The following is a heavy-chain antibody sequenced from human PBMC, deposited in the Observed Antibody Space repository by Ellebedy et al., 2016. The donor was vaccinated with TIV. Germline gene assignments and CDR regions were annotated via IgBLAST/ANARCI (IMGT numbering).Heavy chain of an antibody. D-gene: IGHD1-26*01. Sequence: SVKVSCXASAGTFYSYGISWVRQAPRQGLEWMGGIIPIFGTANYAQKFQGRVTITADESTSTAYMELSSLRSEDTAVYYCARGWELLHWDYWGQGTLVTVSS. V-gene: IGHV1-69*13. CDR2: IIPIFGTA. CDR3: ARGWELLHWDY. J-gene: IGHJ4*02. CDR1: AGTFYSYG.